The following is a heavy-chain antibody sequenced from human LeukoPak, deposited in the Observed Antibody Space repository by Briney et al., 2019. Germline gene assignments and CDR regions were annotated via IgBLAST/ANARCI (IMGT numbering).Heavy chain of an antibody. CDR3: AKDSSSSPVLELLDAFDI. CDR1: GFTFSSYA. J-gene: IGHJ3*02. Sequence: PGGSLRLSCAASGFTFSSYAMSWVRQAPGKGLEWVSAISGSGGSTYYADSVKGRFTISRDNSKNTLYLQMNSLRAEDTAVYYCAKDSSSSPVLELLDAFDIWGQGTMVTVSS. V-gene: IGHV3-23*01. D-gene: IGHD1-26*01. CDR2: ISGSGGST.